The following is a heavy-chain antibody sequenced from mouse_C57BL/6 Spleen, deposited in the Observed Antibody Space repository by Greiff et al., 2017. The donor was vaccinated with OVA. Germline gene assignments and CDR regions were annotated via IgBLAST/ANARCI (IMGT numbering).Heavy chain of an antibody. CDR1: GYTFTDYN. V-gene: IGHV1-18*01. CDR3: ARRAYYGSSPWFAY. Sequence: VQLKESGPELVKPGASVKIPCKASGYTFTDYNMDWVKQSHGKSLEWIGDINPNNGGTIYNQKFKGKATLTVDKSSSTAYMELRSLTSEDTAVYYCARRAYYGSSPWFAYWGQGTLVTVSA. D-gene: IGHD1-1*01. CDR2: INPNNGGT. J-gene: IGHJ3*01.